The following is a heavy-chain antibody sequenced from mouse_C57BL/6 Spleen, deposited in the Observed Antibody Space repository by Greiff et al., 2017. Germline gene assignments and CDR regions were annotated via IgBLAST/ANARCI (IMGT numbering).Heavy chain of an antibody. V-gene: IGHV14-4*01. CDR1: GFNIKDDY. D-gene: IGHD2-1*01. CDR3: TTYGNYVSDY. Sequence: VQLQQSGAELVRPGASVKLSCTASGFNIKDDYMHWVKQRPEQGLEWIGWIDPENGDTEYASKFQGKATITADTSSNTAYLQLSSLTSEDTAVYYCTTYGNYVSDYWGQGTTLTVSS. J-gene: IGHJ2*01. CDR2: IDPENGDT.